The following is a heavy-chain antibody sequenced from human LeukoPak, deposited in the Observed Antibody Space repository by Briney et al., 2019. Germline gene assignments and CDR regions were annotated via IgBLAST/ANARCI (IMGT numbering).Heavy chain of an antibody. CDR2: IYHSGST. Sequence: TSETLSLTCAVSGGSISSGGYSWSWIRQPPGKGLEWIGYIYHSGSTYYDPSLKSRVTISVDRSKNQFSLKLSSVTAADTAVYYCARVSGYYDSSGYYDRFDPWGQGSLVTVSS. CDR3: ARVSGYYDSSGYYDRFDP. CDR1: GGSISSGGYS. D-gene: IGHD3-22*01. V-gene: IGHV4-30-2*01. J-gene: IGHJ5*02.